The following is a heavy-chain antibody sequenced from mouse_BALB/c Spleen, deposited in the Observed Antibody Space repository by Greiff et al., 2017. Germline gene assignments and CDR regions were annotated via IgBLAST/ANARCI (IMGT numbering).Heavy chain of an antibody. CDR1: GFTFSDYY. CDR3: ASPSTMITTWFAY. J-gene: IGHJ3*01. V-gene: IGHV5-4*02. D-gene: IGHD2-4*01. CDR2: ISDGGSYT. Sequence: DVQLVESGGGLVKPGGSLKLSCAASGFTFSDYYMYWVRQTPEKRLEWVATISDGGSYTYYPDSVKGRFTISRDNAKNNLYLQMSSLKSEDTAMYYCASPSTMITTWFAYWGQGTLVTVSA.